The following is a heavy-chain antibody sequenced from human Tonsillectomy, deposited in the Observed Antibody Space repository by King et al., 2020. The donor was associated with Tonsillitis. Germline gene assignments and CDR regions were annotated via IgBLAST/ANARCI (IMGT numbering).Heavy chain of an antibody. CDR2: ISGSGDET. CDR1: GFTFNNYA. D-gene: IGHD2-15*01. V-gene: IGHV3-23*04. Sequence: VQLVESGGRLVQPGGSLRLSCAASGFTFNNYAMNWVRQAPGKGLEWVSAISGSGDETWYADSVKGRFAISRDNSKNTLYLQMNSLRADDTAVYYRAKVGNFVVVVSATDAFNMWGQGTMVTVSS. CDR3: AKVGNFVVVVSATDAFNM. J-gene: IGHJ3*02.